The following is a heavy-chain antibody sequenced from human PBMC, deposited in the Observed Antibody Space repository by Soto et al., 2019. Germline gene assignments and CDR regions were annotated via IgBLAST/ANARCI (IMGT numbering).Heavy chain of an antibody. CDR2: TYYRSKWYN. Sequence: SQTLSLTCAISGDSVSSNSAAWNWIRQSPSRGLEWQGRTYYRSKWYNDYAVSVKSRITINPDTSKNQFSLQLNSVTPEDTAVYYCARAPDYSGSYFDAKQPYYYYYGMDVWGQGTTVTVSS. V-gene: IGHV6-1*01. CDR1: GDSVSSNSAA. D-gene: IGHD1-26*01. J-gene: IGHJ6*02. CDR3: ARAPDYSGSYFDAKQPYYYYYGMDV.